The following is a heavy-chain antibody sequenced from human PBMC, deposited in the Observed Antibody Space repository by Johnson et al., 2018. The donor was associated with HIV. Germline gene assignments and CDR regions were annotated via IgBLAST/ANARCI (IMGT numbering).Heavy chain of an antibody. J-gene: IGHJ3*02. Sequence: QVQLVESGGGVVQPGRSLRLSCSASGFTFSSYAMPWVRQAPGKGLEWVAVISYDGSNKYYADSVKGRFTISRDNSKNTLYVQMNSLRAEDTAVYYCARRGTSSSSGLHAFDIWGQGTMVTVSS. D-gene: IGHD6-6*01. V-gene: IGHV3-30*14. CDR3: ARRGTSSSSGLHAFDI. CDR1: GFTFSSYA. CDR2: ISYDGSNK.